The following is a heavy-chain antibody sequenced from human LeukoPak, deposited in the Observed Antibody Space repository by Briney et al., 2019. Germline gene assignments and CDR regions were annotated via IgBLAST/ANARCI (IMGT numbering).Heavy chain of an antibody. CDR3: ARGSIAVAGTDSTYYYYYGMDV. CDR2: INPNSGGT. CDR1: GYTFTGYY. V-gene: IGHV1-2*02. Sequence: GASVKVSCKASGYTFTGYYMHWVRQAPGQGLEWMGWINPNSGGTNYAQKFQGRVTMTRDTSISTAYMELSRLRSDDTAVYYCARGSIAVAGTDSTYYYYYGMDVWGQGTTVTVSS. J-gene: IGHJ6*02. D-gene: IGHD6-19*01.